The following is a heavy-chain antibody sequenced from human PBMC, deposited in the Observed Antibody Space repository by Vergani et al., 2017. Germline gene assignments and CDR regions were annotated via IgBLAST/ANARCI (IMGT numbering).Heavy chain of an antibody. CDR2: ISYDGNKK. V-gene: IGHV3-30*03. Sequence: QVQVVESGGGEVQPGRSLRLSCSAAGFPFSDYGVHWVRQAPGKGLEWVSVISYDGNKKNYADSVKGRITISTDNYKNTLELEMNDLRAEDTAVYYCAMDFLTRVTTLDYYYMGVWGKGTTVTVSS. D-gene: IGHD1-1*01. CDR3: AMDFLTRVTTLDYYYMGV. J-gene: IGHJ6*03. CDR1: GFPFSDYG.